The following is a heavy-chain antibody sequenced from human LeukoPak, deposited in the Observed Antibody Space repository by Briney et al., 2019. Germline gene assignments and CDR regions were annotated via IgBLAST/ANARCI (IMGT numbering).Heavy chain of an antibody. V-gene: IGHV5-51*01. CDR2: IYPGDSDT. CDR1: GYSFTSYW. J-gene: IGHJ3*02. Sequence: GESLKISCKGSGYSFTSYWIGWVRQMPGKGLEWMGIIYPGDSDTRYSPSFQGQVTIPADKSISTAYLQWSSLKASDTAMYYCARSEPYYYDSSGYFDIWGQGTMVTVSS. CDR3: ARSEPYYYDSSGYFDI. D-gene: IGHD3-22*01.